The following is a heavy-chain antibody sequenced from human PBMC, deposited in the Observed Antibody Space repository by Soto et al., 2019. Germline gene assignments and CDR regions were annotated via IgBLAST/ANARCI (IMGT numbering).Heavy chain of an antibody. Sequence: AGGSLRLSCAASGFTFSDYYMSWIRPAPGKGLEWVSSITSSSSTTYYTDSVKGRFTISRDNAKNSLYLQMNSLRAEDTAVYYCARERYSYGPYYFDYWGQGTLVTVSS. J-gene: IGHJ4*02. CDR1: GFTFSDYY. V-gene: IGHV3-11*04. D-gene: IGHD5-18*01. CDR3: ARERYSYGPYYFDY. CDR2: ITSSSSTT.